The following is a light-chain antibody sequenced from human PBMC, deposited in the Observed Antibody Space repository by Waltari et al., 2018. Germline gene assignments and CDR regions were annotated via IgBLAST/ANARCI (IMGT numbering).Light chain of an antibody. CDR3: MQGVRPWT. J-gene: IGKJ1*01. CDR1: QTLLNTDGNAT. Sequence: DLVVTQSPVTLAVTLGQSASTSRTSSQTLLNTDGNATLNWFHQRPGQSPRRLIYQVSKRDSGVPDRFRGSGSHTDFTLTISRVEADDVGVYFCMQGVRPWTFGQGTKVEIK. CDR2: QVS. V-gene: IGKV2-30*01.